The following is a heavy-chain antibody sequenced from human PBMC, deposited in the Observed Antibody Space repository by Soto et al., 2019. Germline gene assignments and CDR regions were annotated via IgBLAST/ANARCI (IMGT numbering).Heavy chain of an antibody. CDR2: IKQDGSEK. CDR3: ARGGRSVAARFDY. J-gene: IGHJ4*02. Sequence: EVQLVESGGGLVQPGGSLRLSCVASGFTFSSYWMSWVRQAPGKGLEWVANIKQDGSEKYYVDSVKGRFTISRDNAKNSLCLQMNSLRVEDTAVYYCARGGRSVAARFDYWGQGTLVTVSS. V-gene: IGHV3-7*01. CDR1: GFTFSSYW. D-gene: IGHD6-6*01.